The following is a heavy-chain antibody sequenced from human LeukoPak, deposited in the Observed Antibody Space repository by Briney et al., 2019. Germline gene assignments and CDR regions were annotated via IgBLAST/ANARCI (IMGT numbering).Heavy chain of an antibody. V-gene: IGHV4-59*02. CDR1: GDSVSSHY. CDR3: ARYSNHVDYFDS. CDR2: VYYTGTS. J-gene: IGHJ4*02. D-gene: IGHD4-11*01. Sequence: PSETLSLTCTVSGDSVSSHYWSWIRQPPGKGLEWIAYVYYTGTSNYNPSLKSRVIISIDTSKNQFSLKLISVTAAGTAVYYCARYSNHVDYFDSWGQGTLVTVSS.